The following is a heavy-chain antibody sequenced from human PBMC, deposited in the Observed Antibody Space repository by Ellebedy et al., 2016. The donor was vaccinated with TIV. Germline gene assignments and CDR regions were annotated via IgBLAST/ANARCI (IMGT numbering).Heavy chain of an antibody. CDR3: AKLGFDILTGSGGMDV. CDR2: ISGNGEYT. V-gene: IGHV3-23*01. Sequence: GESLMISCAASDFPVSNYAMSWVRRRPGKGLDWVSLISGNGEYTYYADSVKGRLTIFRDNSMDKLYLKMKSLGVGDTAVYYCAKLGFDILTGSGGMDVWGQGTTVTVSS. J-gene: IGHJ6*02. CDR1: DFPVSNYA. D-gene: IGHD3-9*01.